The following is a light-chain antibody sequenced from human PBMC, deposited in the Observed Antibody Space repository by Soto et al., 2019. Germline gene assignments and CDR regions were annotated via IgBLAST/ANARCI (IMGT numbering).Light chain of an antibody. CDR1: QGIRDE. J-gene: IGKJ1*01. Sequence: AIQMTQSPSSRSASVGDRVTITCRASQGIRDELGWYQQKAGKAPNLLIYAASRLQSGVPSMLSGRGSGTDFTLTISSLQPEDFATYYSIQDYDXPRTCGQGTKV. CDR3: IQDYDXPRT. CDR2: AAS. V-gene: IGKV1-6*01.